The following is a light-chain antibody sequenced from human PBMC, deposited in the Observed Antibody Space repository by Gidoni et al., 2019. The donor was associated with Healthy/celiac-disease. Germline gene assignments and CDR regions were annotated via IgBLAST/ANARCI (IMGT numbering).Light chain of an antibody. J-gene: IGKJ1*01. CDR2: WAS. CDR3: QQYYSTPLT. V-gene: IGKV4-1*01. Sequence: DIVMTQSPDSLAVSLGERATMNCKSSRRVLFTSNNKNYIAWYQQKPGQPPKLLIYWASTRESGVPDRFSGSGSGTDFTLTISSLQAEDVAVYYCQQYYSTPLTFGQGTKVEIK. CDR1: RRVLFTSNNKNY.